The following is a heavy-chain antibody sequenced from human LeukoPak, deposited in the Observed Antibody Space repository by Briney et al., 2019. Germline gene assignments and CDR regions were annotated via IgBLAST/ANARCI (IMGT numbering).Heavy chain of an antibody. CDR3: ARRSSAEYYFDY. V-gene: IGHV5-51*01. D-gene: IGHD2-2*01. CDR1: GYSFTTYW. CDR2: IYPGDSDT. J-gene: IGHJ4*02. Sequence: GESLKISCKGSGYSFTTYWIGWVRQMPGKGLEWMGIIYPGDSDTRYSPSFQGQVTISADKSSSTAFLQWSSRKASDTAMYYCARRSSAEYYFDYWGQGTLVTVSS.